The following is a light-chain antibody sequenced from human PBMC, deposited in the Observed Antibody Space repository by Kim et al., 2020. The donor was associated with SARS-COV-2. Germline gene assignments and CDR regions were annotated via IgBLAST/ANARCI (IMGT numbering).Light chain of an antibody. CDR2: DAS. V-gene: IGKV1-33*01. CDR3: QQYDDLPMYT. J-gene: IGKJ2*01. CDR1: QDISNY. Sequence: SVGDRVTITCQASQDISNYLNWYQQKPGKAPKLLIYDASNLETGVPSRFSGSGSGTDFTFTISSLQPEDIATYYCQQYDDLPMYTFGQGTLVEI.